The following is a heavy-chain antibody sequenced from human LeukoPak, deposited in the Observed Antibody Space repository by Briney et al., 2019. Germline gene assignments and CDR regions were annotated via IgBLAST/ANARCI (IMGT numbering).Heavy chain of an antibody. CDR3: ARERIAAAGTPTDY. Sequence: ASVKVSCKASGYTFTSYGISWVRQAPGQGLEWMGWINPNSGGTNYAQKFQGRVTMTRDTSINTAYMELSRLRSDDTAVFYCARERIAAAGTPTDYWGQGTLVTVSS. J-gene: IGHJ4*02. D-gene: IGHD6-13*01. CDR2: INPNSGGT. V-gene: IGHV1-2*02. CDR1: GYTFTSYG.